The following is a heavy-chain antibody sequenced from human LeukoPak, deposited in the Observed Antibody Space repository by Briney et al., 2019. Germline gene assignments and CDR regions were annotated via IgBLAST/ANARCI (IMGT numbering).Heavy chain of an antibody. J-gene: IGHJ5*02. Sequence: SETLSLTCTVSGGSISSYYWSWIRQPAGKGLEWIGRIYTSGSTNYNPSLKSRVTISVDKSKNQFSLKLSSVTAADTAVYYCARSISLRVWSGYSNWFDPWGQGTLVTVSS. CDR2: IYTSGST. D-gene: IGHD3-3*01. V-gene: IGHV4-4*07. CDR1: GGSISSYY. CDR3: ARSISLRVWSGYSNWFDP.